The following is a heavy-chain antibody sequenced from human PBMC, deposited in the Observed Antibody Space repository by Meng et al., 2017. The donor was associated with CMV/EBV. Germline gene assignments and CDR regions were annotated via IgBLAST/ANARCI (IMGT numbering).Heavy chain of an antibody. D-gene: IGHD5-18*01. CDR2: IRYDGSNK. V-gene: IGHV3-30*02. J-gene: IGHJ4*02. CDR3: ARDKRYSYGYSGGADY. CDR1: GFTFSGYG. Sequence: SGFTFSGYGMHWVRQAPGKGLEWVAFIRYDGSNKYYADSVKGRFTISRDNSKNTLYLQMNSLRAEDTAVYYCARDKRYSYGYSGGADYWGQGTLVTVSS.